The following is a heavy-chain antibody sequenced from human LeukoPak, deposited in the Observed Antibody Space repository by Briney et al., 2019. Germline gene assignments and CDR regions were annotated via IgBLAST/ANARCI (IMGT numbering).Heavy chain of an antibody. CDR3: ARDSLGGSYFDY. CDR2: IYYSGST. V-gene: IGHV4-59*01. CDR1: GCSISSYY. J-gene: IGHJ4*02. D-gene: IGHD1-26*01. Sequence: SETLSLTCTVSGCSISSYYWSWIRQPPGKGLDWIGYIYYSGSTNYNPSLKSRVTISVDTSKNQFSLKLSSVTAADTAVYYCARDSLGGSYFDYWGQGTLVTVSS.